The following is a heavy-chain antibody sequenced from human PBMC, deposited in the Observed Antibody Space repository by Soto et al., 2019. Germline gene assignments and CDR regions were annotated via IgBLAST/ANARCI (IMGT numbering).Heavy chain of an antibody. CDR1: GFNFNTYA. CDR2: ISGGGGSI. CDR3: AKGKSSNYVSHAFDV. Sequence: EVQVLESGGGLVQPGGSLRLSCAASGFNFNTYAMSWVRQAPGKGLECVSGISGGGGSIHYVDSVKGRFTISRDNSKNTLYLQMNSLRGEDTAVYYCAKGKSSNYVSHAFDVWGQGTMVTVSS. D-gene: IGHD3-10*02. V-gene: IGHV3-23*01. J-gene: IGHJ3*01.